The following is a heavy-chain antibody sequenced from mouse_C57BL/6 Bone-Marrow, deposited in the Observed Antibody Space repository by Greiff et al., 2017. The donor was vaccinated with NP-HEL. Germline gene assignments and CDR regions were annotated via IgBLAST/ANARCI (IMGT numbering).Heavy chain of an antibody. D-gene: IGHD1-1*01. CDR2: IDPENGDT. V-gene: IGHV14-4*01. Sequence: VQLQQSGAELVRPGASVKLSCTASGFNIKDDYMHWVKQRPEQGLEWIGWIDPENGDTEYASKFQGKATITADTSSNTAYLQLSSLTSEDTAVYYCTLYYYGSSFFAYWGQGTLVTVSA. CDR3: TLYYYGSSFFAY. CDR1: GFNIKDDY. J-gene: IGHJ3*01.